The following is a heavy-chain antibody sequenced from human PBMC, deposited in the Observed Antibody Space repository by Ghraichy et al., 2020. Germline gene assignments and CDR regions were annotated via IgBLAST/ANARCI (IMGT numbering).Heavy chain of an antibody. V-gene: IGHV3-48*01. Sequence: GGSLRLSCEGSGFSFSDYSMIWVRLTPRKGLEWVSYITGSSITIFYTDSVKGRFTISRDNAKNSLYLQMNSLRAEDTAVYYCARLPVPRIAAVGDWYFDLSGRGTLVTVSS. D-gene: IGHD6-13*01. CDR3: ARLPVPRIAAVGDWYFDL. CDR1: GFSFSDYS. CDR2: ITGSSITI. J-gene: IGHJ2*01.